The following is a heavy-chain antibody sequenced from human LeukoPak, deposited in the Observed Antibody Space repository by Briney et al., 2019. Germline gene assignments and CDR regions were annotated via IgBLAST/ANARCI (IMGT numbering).Heavy chain of an antibody. V-gene: IGHV1-2*02. J-gene: IGHJ4*02. CDR1: VYTFTGYY. D-gene: IGHD3-3*01. Sequence: ASVKVSCKASVYTFTGYYMHWVRQAPGQGLEWMGWINPNSGGTNYAQKFQGRVTMTRDTSISTAYMELSRLRSDDTAVYYCARGPKGVTYGNYWGQGTLVTVSS. CDR3: ARGPKGVTYGNY. CDR2: INPNSGGT.